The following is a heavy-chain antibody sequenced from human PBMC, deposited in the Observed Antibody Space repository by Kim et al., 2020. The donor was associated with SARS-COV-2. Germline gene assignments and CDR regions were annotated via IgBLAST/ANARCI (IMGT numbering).Heavy chain of an antibody. Sequence: SGKGRLPISRDNSKNTLYLQMNSLRAEDTAVYYCAKDPHYDFWSGYVFDYWGQGTLVTVSS. CDR3: AKDPHYDFWSGYVFDY. J-gene: IGHJ4*02. V-gene: IGHV3-23*01. D-gene: IGHD3-3*01.